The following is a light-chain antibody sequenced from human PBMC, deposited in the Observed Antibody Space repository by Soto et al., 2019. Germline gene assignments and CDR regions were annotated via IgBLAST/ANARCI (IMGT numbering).Light chain of an antibody. CDR2: DAS. CDR1: PSVSNS. V-gene: IGKV3-11*01. J-gene: IGKJ4*01. CDR3: QQRNEWPPVT. Sequence: ESVLTQSPATLSLSPGERATLSCRASPSVSNSLAWYQHIPGQAPRLLIYDASNRATGVPTRFSGSGSGTDFTLTISSLEPEDFVLYYCQQRNEWPPVTFGGGTRVEIK.